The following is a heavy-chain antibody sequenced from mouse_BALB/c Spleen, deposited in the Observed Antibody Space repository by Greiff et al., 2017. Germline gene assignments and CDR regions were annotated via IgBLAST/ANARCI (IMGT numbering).Heavy chain of an antibody. CDR3: VRQGGYYVDYYAMDY. J-gene: IGHJ4*01. V-gene: IGHV10-1*02. D-gene: IGHD2-3*01. Sequence: VQLQQSGGGLVQPKGSLKLSCAASGFTFNTYAMNWVRQAPGKGLEWVARIRSKSNNYATYYADSVKDRFTISRDDSQSMLYLQMNNLKTEDTAMYYCVRQGGYYVDYYAMDYWGQGTSVTVSS. CDR2: IRSKSNNYAT. CDR1: GFTFNTYA.